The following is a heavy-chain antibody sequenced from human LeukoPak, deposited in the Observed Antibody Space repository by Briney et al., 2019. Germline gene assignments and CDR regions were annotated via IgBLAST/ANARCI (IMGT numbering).Heavy chain of an antibody. D-gene: IGHD3-10*01. J-gene: IGHJ5*02. CDR1: GGSFSGYY. CDR2: INHSGST. V-gene: IGHV4-34*01. Sequence: PSETLSLTCAVYGGSFSGYYWSWIRQPPGKGLEWLGEINHSGSTNYNPSLKSRVTISVDTSKNQFSLKLNSVTAADTAVYYCARALIGEWFDPWGQGTLLTASS. CDR3: ARALIGEWFDP.